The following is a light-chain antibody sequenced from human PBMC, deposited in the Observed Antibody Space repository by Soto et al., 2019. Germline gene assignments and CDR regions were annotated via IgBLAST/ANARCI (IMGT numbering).Light chain of an antibody. CDR1: TNDVGVYKY. CDR3: SSCSSGSSVNCV. V-gene: IGLV2-14*03. J-gene: IGLJ2*01. Sequence: QSALTQPASVSGSPGQSITIACTVATNDVGVYKYVSWYQQHPGRAPKLVIYDVNHRPSGVPNRFSGSKSGNTTSLTISGLQAEDEGDYYCSSCSSGSSVNCVFGGGTQLTVL. CDR2: DVN.